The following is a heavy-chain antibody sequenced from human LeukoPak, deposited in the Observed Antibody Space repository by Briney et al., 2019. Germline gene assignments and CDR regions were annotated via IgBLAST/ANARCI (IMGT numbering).Heavy chain of an antibody. V-gene: IGHV3-30*02. CDR1: GFTFSSYG. CDR2: IRYDGSNK. CDR3: AKDLGGYDND. J-gene: IGHJ4*02. D-gene: IGHD5-12*01. Sequence: GGSLRLSCAASGFTFSSYGMHWVRQAPGKGLEWVAFIRYDGSNKYYAESVKGRFTISRDNSKNTLYVQMNSLRAEATAVYYCAKDLGGYDNDWGQGTLVTVSS.